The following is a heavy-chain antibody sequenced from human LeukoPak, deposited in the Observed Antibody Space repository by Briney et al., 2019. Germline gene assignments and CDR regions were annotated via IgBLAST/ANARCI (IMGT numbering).Heavy chain of an antibody. D-gene: IGHD3-9*01. CDR2: SSASNGNT. CDR1: GYTFTSFG. J-gene: IGHJ4*02. V-gene: IGHV1-18*01. Sequence: GASVKVSCKASGYTFTSFGITWVRQAPGQGLEWVGWSSASNGNTNYAQKFQGRVAMTTDTSTSTAYMELSSLRSDDTAVYYCARVNSPYYNILTGYFYWGQGTLVTVSS. CDR3: ARVNSPYYNILTGYFY.